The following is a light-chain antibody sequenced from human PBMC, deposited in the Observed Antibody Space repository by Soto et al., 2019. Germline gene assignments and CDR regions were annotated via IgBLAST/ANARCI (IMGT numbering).Light chain of an antibody. CDR2: EVS. CDR3: SSFADNNNNL. CDR1: SSDVGAYNY. J-gene: IGLJ2*01. V-gene: IGLV2-8*01. Sequence: QSVLTQPPSASGSPGQSVTISCTGTSSDVGAYNYVSWYQQHPGKAPKVIIYEVSKRPSGVPDRFSGSKSGNTASLTVSGLQAEDEADYYCSSFADNNNNLFGGGTKLTVL.